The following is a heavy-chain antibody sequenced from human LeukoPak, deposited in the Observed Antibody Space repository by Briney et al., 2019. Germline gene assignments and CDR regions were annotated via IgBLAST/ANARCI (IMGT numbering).Heavy chain of an antibody. Sequence: GGSLRLSCAASGLTFSYYWMSWVRQAPGKGLEWVANIKQDGNEKYYVDSVKGRFTISRDNAKNSLYLQMNSLRAEDTALYYCVRWDDYWGQGTLVTVSS. CDR3: VRWDDY. CDR2: IKQDGNEK. V-gene: IGHV3-7*01. CDR1: GLTFSYYW. J-gene: IGHJ4*02. D-gene: IGHD1-26*01.